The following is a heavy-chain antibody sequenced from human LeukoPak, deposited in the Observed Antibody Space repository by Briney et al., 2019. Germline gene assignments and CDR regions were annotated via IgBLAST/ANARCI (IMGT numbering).Heavy chain of an antibody. CDR2: IIPIFGTA. Sequence: SVKVSCKASGGTFSSYAISWVRQAPGQGLEWMGGIIPIFGTANYAQKFQGRVTITADESTSTAYMELSSLRSEDTAVYYCARADLRGRNWFDPWGQGTLVTVSS. D-gene: IGHD3-16*01. CDR1: GGTFSSYA. V-gene: IGHV1-69*01. CDR3: ARADLRGRNWFDP. J-gene: IGHJ5*02.